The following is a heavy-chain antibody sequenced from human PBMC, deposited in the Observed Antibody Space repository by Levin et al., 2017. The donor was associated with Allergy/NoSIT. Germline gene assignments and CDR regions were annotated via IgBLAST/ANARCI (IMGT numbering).Heavy chain of an antibody. CDR3: AKDMTRGQQLADATFDY. D-gene: IGHD6-13*01. Sequence: GGSLRLSCAASGFTFDDYAMHWVRQAPGKGLEWVSGISWNSGSIGYADSVKGRFTISRDNAKNSLYLQMNSLRAEDTALYYCAKDMTRGQQLADATFDYWGQGTLVTVSS. J-gene: IGHJ4*02. CDR2: ISWNSGSI. V-gene: IGHV3-9*01. CDR1: GFTFDDYA.